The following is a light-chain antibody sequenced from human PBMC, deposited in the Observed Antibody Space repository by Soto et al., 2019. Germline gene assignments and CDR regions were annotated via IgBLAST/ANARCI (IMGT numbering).Light chain of an antibody. Sequence: EIGLTQSPATLSLSPGDRATLSCRASQSVSRYLAWYQQKPGQAPRLLIHDTSTRATGVLDTFSGSGSGTEFTLTISSLEPEDSAMYYCHQRFSWPPTFGGGTHVEIK. V-gene: IGKV3-11*01. CDR1: QSVSRY. J-gene: IGKJ4*01. CDR2: DTS. CDR3: HQRFSWPPT.